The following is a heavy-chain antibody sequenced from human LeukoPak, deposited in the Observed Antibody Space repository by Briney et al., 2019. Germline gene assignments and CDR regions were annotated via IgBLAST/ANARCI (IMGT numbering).Heavy chain of an antibody. CDR3: AKDRYSTSSTFTINPFDY. Sequence: GGSLRLSCAASGFTFSDYYMSWIRQAPGKGLEWVAFVRSDGGSEYYADSVKGRFSISRDNSKRTVDLQTNSLRLEDTAIYYCAKDRYSTSSTFTINPFDYWGQGILVTVSS. V-gene: IGHV3-30*02. CDR1: GFTFSDYY. CDR2: VRSDGGSE. J-gene: IGHJ4*02. D-gene: IGHD2-2*01.